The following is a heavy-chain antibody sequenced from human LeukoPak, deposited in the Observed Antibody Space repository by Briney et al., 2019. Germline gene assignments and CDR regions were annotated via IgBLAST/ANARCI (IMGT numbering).Heavy chain of an antibody. D-gene: IGHD5-12*01. Sequence: GESLKVSCKASGYTFTGYYMHWVRQAPGQGLEWMGWINPNSGGTNYAQKFQGRVTMTRDTSISTAYMELSRLRSDDTAVYYCARESGVDIVATIVGDFDYWGQGTLVTVSS. CDR3: ARESGVDIVATIVGDFDY. CDR2: INPNSGGT. V-gene: IGHV1-2*02. CDR1: GYTFTGYY. J-gene: IGHJ4*02.